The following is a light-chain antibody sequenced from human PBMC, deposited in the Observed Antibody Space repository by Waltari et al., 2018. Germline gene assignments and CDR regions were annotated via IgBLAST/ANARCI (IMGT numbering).Light chain of an antibody. V-gene: IGKV3-20*01. J-gene: IGKJ1*01. CDR2: GAS. CDR1: QSVSSSY. CDR3: QQYGSSPGT. Sequence: EIVLTQSPATLSLSPGERATLSCRASQSVSSSYLAWYQQKPGQAPRLLIYGASSRATGFPDRFSGSVSGTDFTLTISRLEPEDFAVYYCQQYGSSPGTFGQGTKVEIK.